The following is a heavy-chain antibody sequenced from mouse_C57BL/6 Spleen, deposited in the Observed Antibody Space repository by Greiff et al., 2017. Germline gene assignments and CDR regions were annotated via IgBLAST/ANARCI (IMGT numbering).Heavy chain of an antibody. CDR2: INPNNGGT. V-gene: IGHV1-26*01. Sequence: EVQLQQSGPELVKPGASVKISCKASGYTFTDYYMNWVKQSHGKSLEWIGDINPNNGGTSYNQKFKGKATLTVDKSSSTAYMELRSLTSEDSAVYYCARVTYDYLMDYWGQGTSVTVSS. CDR1: GYTFTDYY. J-gene: IGHJ4*01. D-gene: IGHD2-4*01. CDR3: ARVTYDYLMDY.